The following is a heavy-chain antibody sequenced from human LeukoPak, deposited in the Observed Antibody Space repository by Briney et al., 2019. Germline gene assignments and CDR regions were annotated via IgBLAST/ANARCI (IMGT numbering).Heavy chain of an antibody. J-gene: IGHJ4*02. CDR3: ARDLYY. Sequence: PGRSLRLSCAASGFTFSSYAMHWVRQAPGKGLEWVAVISYDGSNKYYADSVKGRFTISRDNSKNTLYLQMNSLRAEDTVVYYCARDLYYWGQGTLVTVSS. CDR2: ISYDGSNK. V-gene: IGHV3-30*04. CDR1: GFTFSSYA.